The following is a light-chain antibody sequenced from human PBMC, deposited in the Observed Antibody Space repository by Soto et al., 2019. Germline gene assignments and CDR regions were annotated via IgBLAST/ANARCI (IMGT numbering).Light chain of an antibody. CDR3: QQYGSSPYT. V-gene: IGKV3-20*01. Sequence: EIVLTQSPGTLSLSPGEGATLSCRASQSVSSSFLAWYQQKPGQAPRLLISGASSRATGIPDRFSGSGSGTDFSLTISRLEPEDVAVYYCQQYGSSPYTFGQGTKLEIK. J-gene: IGKJ2*01. CDR1: QSVSSSF. CDR2: GAS.